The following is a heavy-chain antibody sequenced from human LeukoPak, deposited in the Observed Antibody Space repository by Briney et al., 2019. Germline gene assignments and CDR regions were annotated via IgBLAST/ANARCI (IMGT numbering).Heavy chain of an antibody. V-gene: IGHV3-73*01. D-gene: IGHD5-12*01. CDR3: TRLGEYSGNSDDY. Sequence: PGGSLKLSCAASGLTFSGSAIHWVRQASGKGLDWVGRIRSKAKSYATAYAESVKGRFTISRDDSENTAYLQMNSLKTEDTAVYYCTRLGEYSGNSDDYWGQGTLVTVSS. J-gene: IGHJ4*02. CDR2: IRSKAKSYAT. CDR1: GLTFSGSA.